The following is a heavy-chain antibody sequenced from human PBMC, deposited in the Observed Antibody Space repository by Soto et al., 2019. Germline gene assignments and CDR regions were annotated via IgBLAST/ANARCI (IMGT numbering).Heavy chain of an antibody. V-gene: IGHV3-30-3*01. CDR3: ARDRLYDSNTYYYKYGMDV. CDR2: ISYDGTNN. Sequence: PGGSLRLSXAASAFTFRSYAMYWVRQAPGKGLEWVTVISYDGTNNYYADSVKGRFTVSRDNSKNTLYLQMNSLRAEDTAVYYCARDRLYDSNTYYYKYGMDVWGQGTTVTVSS. J-gene: IGHJ6*02. D-gene: IGHD3-22*01. CDR1: AFTFRSYA.